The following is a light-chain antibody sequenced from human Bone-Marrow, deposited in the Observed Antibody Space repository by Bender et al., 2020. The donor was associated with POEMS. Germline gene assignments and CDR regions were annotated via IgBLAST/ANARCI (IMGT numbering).Light chain of an antibody. CDR1: NSDIGSYRA. V-gene: IGLV2-23*01. J-gene: IGLJ2*01. Sequence: QSALTQPASVSGSPGQTITISCTGTNSDIGSYRAVSWYQQYPGKAPKLIIYEGTQRPSGVSYRFSGSKSGNTASLTISGLQAEDEANYYCYSYASPTTRVFGGGTKLTVL. CDR2: EGT. CDR3: YSYASPTTRV.